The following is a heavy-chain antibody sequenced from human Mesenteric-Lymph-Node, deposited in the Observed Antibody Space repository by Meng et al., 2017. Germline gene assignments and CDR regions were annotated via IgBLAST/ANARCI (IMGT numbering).Heavy chain of an antibody. CDR2: IKYDGTST. V-gene: IGHV3-74*01. Sequence: GGSLRLSCAASGFTFSSYAMHWVRQVPGKGLVWVSRIKYDGTSTYYADSVRDRFTISRDNAKNTLYLQMNSLRAEDTAVYYCAISDWFDPWGQGTLVTVSS. D-gene: IGHD3-16*02. J-gene: IGHJ5*02. CDR3: AISDWFDP. CDR1: GFTFSSYA.